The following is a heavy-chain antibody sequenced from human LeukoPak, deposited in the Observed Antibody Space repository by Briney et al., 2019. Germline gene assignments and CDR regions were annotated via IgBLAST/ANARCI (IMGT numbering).Heavy chain of an antibody. D-gene: IGHD6-6*01. CDR3: AKMSSSSNWFDP. V-gene: IGHV4-30-2*01. Sequence: SETLSLTCAVSGGSMSSGGYSRSWIRQPPEKGLEFIGYIYHSGTTYYDPSLKSRLTISVDRSENQLSLKLTSVTAADTAVYYCAKMSSSSNWFDPWGQGILVTVSS. CDR1: GGSMSSGGYS. J-gene: IGHJ5*02. CDR2: IYHSGTT.